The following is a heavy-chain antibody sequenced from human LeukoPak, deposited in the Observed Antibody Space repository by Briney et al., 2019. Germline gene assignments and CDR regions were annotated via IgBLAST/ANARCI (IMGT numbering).Heavy chain of an antibody. J-gene: IGHJ4*02. CDR2: INPNRGGT. CDR3: ARGSKWLLPPFDY. V-gene: IGHV1-2*02. Sequence: ASVKVSCKASGYTFTGYYMHWVRQAPGQGLEWMGWINPNRGGTNYAQKFQGRVTMTRDTSISTAYMELSRLRSDDTAVYYCARGSKWLLPPFDYWGQGTLVTVSS. CDR1: GYTFTGYY. D-gene: IGHD3-22*01.